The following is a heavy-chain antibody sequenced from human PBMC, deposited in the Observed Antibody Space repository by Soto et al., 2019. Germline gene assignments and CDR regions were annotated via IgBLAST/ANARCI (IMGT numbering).Heavy chain of an antibody. V-gene: IGHV4-34*01. Sequence: SETLSLTCAVYGGSFSGYYWSWIRQPPGKGLEWIGEINHSGSTNYNPSLKSRVTISVDTSKNQFSLKLSSVTAADTAVYYCARDLSSGYDSYYFDYWGQGTLVTVSS. CDR1: GGSFSGYY. D-gene: IGHD3-22*01. CDR3: ARDLSSGYDSYYFDY. CDR2: INHSGST. J-gene: IGHJ4*02.